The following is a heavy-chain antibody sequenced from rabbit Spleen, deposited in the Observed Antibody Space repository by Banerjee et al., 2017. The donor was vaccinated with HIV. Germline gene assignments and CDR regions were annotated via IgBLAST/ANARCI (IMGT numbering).Heavy chain of an antibody. CDR2: IYGGSGGST. J-gene: IGHJ4*01. CDR1: GFSFSNSYY. D-gene: IGHD3-3*01. Sequence: QSLEESGGDLVKPGASLTLTCTASGFSFSNSYYMCWVRQAPGKGLECIVCIYGGSGGSTWYVIWAKGRFTISKTSSTTVTVQMTSLTAADTATYFCARDLACFIGWNFGWWGPGPLVPVS. V-gene: IGHV1S40*01. CDR3: ARDLACFIGWNFGW.